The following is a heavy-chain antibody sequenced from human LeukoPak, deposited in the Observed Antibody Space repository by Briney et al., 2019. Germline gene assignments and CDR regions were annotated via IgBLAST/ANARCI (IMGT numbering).Heavy chain of an antibody. Sequence: GGSLRLSCAASGFTFSSYAMYWVRQAPGKGLEWVAVIWSDGSYKYYADSVKGRFTISRDDSKNTLYLQMNSLRAEDTAVYYCARDFSLQLFDYWGQGTLVTVFS. D-gene: IGHD5-24*01. J-gene: IGHJ4*02. CDR2: IWSDGSYK. CDR1: GFTFSSYA. CDR3: ARDFSLQLFDY. V-gene: IGHV3-33*08.